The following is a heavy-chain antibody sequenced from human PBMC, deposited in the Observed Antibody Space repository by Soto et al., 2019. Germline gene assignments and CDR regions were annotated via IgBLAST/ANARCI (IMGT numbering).Heavy chain of an antibody. Sequence: QVQLVQSGAEEKKPGASVKVSCKASGYTFTASVVHWVRQAPGQGLEWMGWVNAASGNTKNSQKFEGRLTISRDTSANTAYMELSSVTHEDTAVYYCARRPLLESHFDYWGQGTLVIVSS. J-gene: IGHJ4*02. CDR2: VNAASGNT. CDR3: ARRPLLESHFDY. V-gene: IGHV1-3*05. CDR1: GYTFTASV.